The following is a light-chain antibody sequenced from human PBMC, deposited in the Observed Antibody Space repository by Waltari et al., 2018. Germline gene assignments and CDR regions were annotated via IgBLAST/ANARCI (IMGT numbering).Light chain of an antibody. V-gene: IGKV1-5*03. CDR1: QGVGTW. Sequence: DIQMTQSPSTLSASVGDRATISGRARQGVGTWLAGYQQKPGKAPKLLIYVASSLESGVPSRFSGSGAGTEFTLTSSSLQPDEFATESCQQYSGFATFGRGAKVDI. CDR3: QQYSGFAT. J-gene: IGKJ2*01. CDR2: VAS.